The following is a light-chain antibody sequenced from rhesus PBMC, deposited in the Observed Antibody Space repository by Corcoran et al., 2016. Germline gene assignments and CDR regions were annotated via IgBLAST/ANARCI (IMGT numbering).Light chain of an antibody. J-gene: IGKJ3*01. Sequence: DIQMTQSPSSLSASVGDRVTITCRASQGITNDLAWYQQKPGETPKLLINEASSLQSGFPSRFRGSGSGTDFTLTIISLQSEDFATYYCQHYYSTPFTFGPGAKLDIK. CDR2: EAS. CDR3: QHYYSTPFT. V-gene: IGKV1-25*01. CDR1: QGITND.